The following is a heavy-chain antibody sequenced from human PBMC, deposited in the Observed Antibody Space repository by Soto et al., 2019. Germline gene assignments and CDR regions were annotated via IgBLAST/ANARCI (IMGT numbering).Heavy chain of an antibody. CDR2: INHSGST. J-gene: IGHJ4*02. Sequence: SETLSLTCAVYGGSFSGYYWSWIRQPPGKGLEWIGEINHSGSTNYNPSLKSRVTISVDTSKNQFSLKLSSVTAADTAVYYCARGFLRFWSGYSKGFDYWGQGTLVTVSS. V-gene: IGHV4-34*01. CDR1: GGSFSGYY. D-gene: IGHD3-3*01. CDR3: ARGFLRFWSGYSKGFDY.